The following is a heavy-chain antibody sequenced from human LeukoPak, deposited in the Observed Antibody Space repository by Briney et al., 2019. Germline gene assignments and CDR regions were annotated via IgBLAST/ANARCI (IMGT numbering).Heavy chain of an antibody. CDR3: ARDQTTMIVVVMGDAFDI. CDR2: ISAYNGNT. V-gene: IGHV1-18*01. J-gene: IGHJ3*02. D-gene: IGHD3-22*01. Sequence: GSSVKVSCKASGYTFTSYGISWVRQAPGQGLEWMGWISAYNGNTNYAQKLQGRVTMTTDTSTSTAYMELRSLRSDDTAVYYCARDQTTMIVVVMGDAFDIWGQGTMVTVSS. CDR1: GYTFTSYG.